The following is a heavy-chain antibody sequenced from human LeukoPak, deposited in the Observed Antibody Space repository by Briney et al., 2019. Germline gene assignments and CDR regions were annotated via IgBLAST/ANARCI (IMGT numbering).Heavy chain of an antibody. D-gene: IGHD3-10*01. CDR1: GFTVSSNY. CDR2: IYSGGST. Sequence: GGSLRLSCAASGFTVSSNYMTWVRQAPGKGLEWVSVIYSGGSTYYADSVKGRFTISRDNSKNTLYLQMNSLRAEDTAVYYCASTVSGFGDLNYWGQGTLVTVSS. J-gene: IGHJ4*02. V-gene: IGHV3-66*02. CDR3: ASTVSGFGDLNY.